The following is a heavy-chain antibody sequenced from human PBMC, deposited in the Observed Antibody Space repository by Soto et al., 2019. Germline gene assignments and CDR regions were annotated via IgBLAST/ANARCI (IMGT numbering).Heavy chain of an antibody. Sequence: SGKVCCEAPPDTFPSYYTNWVRQAPGHELAWMGIINSNVGSTGFAHTFQGRTILTPHASQRTLYMDPRSLRSEDKAVYYCARSSGGVFGIIIEGSNWLAPWGQGSLVTASS. CDR3: ARSSGGVFGIIIEGSNWLAP. V-gene: IGHV1-46*01. CDR2: INSNVGST. D-gene: IGHD3-16*02. J-gene: IGHJ5*02. CDR1: PDTFPSYY.